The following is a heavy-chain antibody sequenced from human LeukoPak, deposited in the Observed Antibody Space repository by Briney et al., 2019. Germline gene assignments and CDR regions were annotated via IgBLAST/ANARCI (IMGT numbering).Heavy chain of an antibody. CDR3: ARGGYYYGSGSPPDAFDI. D-gene: IGHD3-10*01. CDR2: IYHSGST. J-gene: IGHJ3*02. V-gene: IGHV4-30-2*01. CDR1: GGSISSGGYS. Sequence: SQTLSLTCAVSGGSISSGGYSWSWIRQPPGKGLEWIGYIYHSGSTNYNPSLKSRVTISVDTSKNQFSLKLSSVTAADTAVYYCARGGYYYGSGSPPDAFDIWGQGTMVTVSS.